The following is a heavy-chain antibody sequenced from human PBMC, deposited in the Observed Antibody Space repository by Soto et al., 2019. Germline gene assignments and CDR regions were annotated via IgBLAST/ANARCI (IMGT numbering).Heavy chain of an antibody. V-gene: IGHV1-18*04. CDR2: ISGYNGNT. CDR3: ARDGNYDFLSCYWSHLGYYGMDV. D-gene: IGHD3-3*01. Sequence: QVQLVQSGAEVKKPGASVKVSCKASGYTFTSYGISWVRQAPGQGLEWMGWISGYNGNTNYAQKLQGRVTMTTDTSTSTAYMELRSLRSDDTAVYYCARDGNYDFLSCYWSHLGYYGMDVWGQGTTVTVSS. CDR1: GYTFTSYG. J-gene: IGHJ6*02.